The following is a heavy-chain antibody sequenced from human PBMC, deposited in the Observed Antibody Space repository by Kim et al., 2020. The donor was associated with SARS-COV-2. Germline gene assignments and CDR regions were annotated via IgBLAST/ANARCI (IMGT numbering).Heavy chain of an antibody. CDR2: IYYSGST. V-gene: IGHV4-31*03. Sequence: SETLSLTCTVSGGSISSGGYYWSWIRQHPGKGLEWIGYIYYSGSTYYNPSLKSRVTISVDTSKNQFSLKLSSVTAADTAVYYCARERSSNFFDYWGQGTLVTVSS. CDR1: GGSISSGGYY. J-gene: IGHJ4*02. D-gene: IGHD6-13*01. CDR3: ARERSSNFFDY.